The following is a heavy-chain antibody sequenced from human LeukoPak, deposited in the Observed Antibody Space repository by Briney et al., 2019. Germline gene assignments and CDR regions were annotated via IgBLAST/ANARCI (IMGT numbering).Heavy chain of an antibody. J-gene: IGHJ3*02. Sequence: PGGFLRLSCAASGFTFDDYAMHWVRQAPGKGLEWVSGISWNSGSIGYADSVKGRFTISRDNAKNSLYLQMNSLRAEDTALYYCANLQLGAFDIWGQGTMVTVSS. CDR1: GFTFDDYA. CDR3: ANLQLGAFDI. V-gene: IGHV3-9*01. CDR2: ISWNSGSI. D-gene: IGHD3-16*01.